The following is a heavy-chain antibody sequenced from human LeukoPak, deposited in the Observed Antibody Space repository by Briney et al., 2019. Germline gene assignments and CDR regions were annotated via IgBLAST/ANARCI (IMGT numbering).Heavy chain of an antibody. CDR1: GYTFTSYD. CDR3: ARGGVCSGASCFYFDS. J-gene: IGHJ4*02. V-gene: IGHV1-8*01. CDR2: MNPDSGHR. D-gene: IGHD2-15*01. Sequence: GASVKVSCKASGYTFTSYDINWVRQATGQGLEWMGWMNPDSGHRGYAQKFQGRDTMTWNTSISTAYMELSNLRSEDTAVYYCARGGVCSGASCFYFDSWGQGTLVTVSS.